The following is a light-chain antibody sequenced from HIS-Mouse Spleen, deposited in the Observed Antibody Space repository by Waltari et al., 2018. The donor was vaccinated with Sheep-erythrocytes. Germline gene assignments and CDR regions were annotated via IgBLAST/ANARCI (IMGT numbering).Light chain of an antibody. V-gene: IGLV2-23*01. CDR1: SSDVGSYNL. J-gene: IGLJ3*02. Sequence: QSALTQPASVSGSPGQSITISCTGTSSDVGSYNLASWYQQHPGKAPKLMLYGGSKRPSGVSNRFAGSKAGNTASLTISGLQAEDEADYYCCSYAGSSTWVFGGGTKLTVL. CDR2: GGS. CDR3: CSYAGSSTWV.